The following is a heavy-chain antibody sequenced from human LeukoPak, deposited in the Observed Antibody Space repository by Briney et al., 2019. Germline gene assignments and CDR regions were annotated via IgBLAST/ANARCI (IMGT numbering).Heavy chain of an antibody. V-gene: IGHV1-18*01. CDR3: ARGPSGYHNT. D-gene: IGHD5-12*01. J-gene: IGHJ4*02. CDR1: GYSFILYG. Sequence: ASVKVSCKTSGYSFILYGISWVRQAPGQGPEWMGWISTSTGDTKYTQKFQGRVTLTTDTSTSIAYMELSSLRSDDTAVYYCARGPSGYHNTGGQGTLVTVSS. CDR2: ISTSTGDT.